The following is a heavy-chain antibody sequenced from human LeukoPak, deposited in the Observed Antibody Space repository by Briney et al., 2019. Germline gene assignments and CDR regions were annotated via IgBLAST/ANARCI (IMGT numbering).Heavy chain of an antibody. J-gene: IGHJ4*02. Sequence: GGSLRLSCAASGFTFSKYSMNWVRQAPGKGLEWVSYIGNSISTIYYADSVRGRFTISRDNAKNSLYLQMNSLRDEDTAVYYCANSRTGYSTFDYWGQGTLVTVSS. V-gene: IGHV3-48*02. CDR1: GFTFSKYS. CDR3: ANSRTGYSTFDY. CDR2: IGNSISTI. D-gene: IGHD3/OR15-3a*01.